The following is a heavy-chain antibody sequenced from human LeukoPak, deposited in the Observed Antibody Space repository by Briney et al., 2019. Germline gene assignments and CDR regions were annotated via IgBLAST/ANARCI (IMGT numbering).Heavy chain of an antibody. CDR1: GFTFSSYA. V-gene: IGHV3-30-3*01. CDR2: ISYDGSNK. Sequence: GRSLRLSCAASGFTFSSYAMHWVRQAPGKGLEWVAVISYDGSNKYYADSVKGRFTISRDNSKNTLYLQMNSLRAEDTAVYYCAKDSSGWEYYYYGMDVWGQGTTVTVSS. CDR3: AKDSSGWEYYYYGMDV. D-gene: IGHD6-19*01. J-gene: IGHJ6*02.